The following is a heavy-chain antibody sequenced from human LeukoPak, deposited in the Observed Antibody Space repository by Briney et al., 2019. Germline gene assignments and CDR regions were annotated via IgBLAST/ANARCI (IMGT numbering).Heavy chain of an antibody. CDR1: GYTFTGYY. CDR3: ARASYSSSWYHHLYYYYYMDV. Sequence: GASVKVSCKASGYTFTGYYMHWVRQAPGQGLEWMGWINPNSGGTNYAQKFQGRVTMTRDTSISTAYMELSSLRSEDTAVYYCARASYSSSWYHHLYYYYYMDVWGKGTTVTISS. V-gene: IGHV1-2*02. D-gene: IGHD6-13*01. CDR2: INPNSGGT. J-gene: IGHJ6*03.